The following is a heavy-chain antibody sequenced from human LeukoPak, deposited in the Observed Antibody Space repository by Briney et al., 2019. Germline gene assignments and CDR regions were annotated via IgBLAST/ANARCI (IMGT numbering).Heavy chain of an antibody. D-gene: IGHD6-13*01. CDR2: ISGSGGST. CDR3: TRTFLTAAGTVDY. Sequence: PGGSLRLSCAASGFTFSSYAMSWVRQAPGKGLEWVSAISGSGGSTYYADSVKGRFTISRDNSKNTLYLQMNSLKTEDTAVYYCTRTFLTAAGTVDYWGQRTLVTVSS. V-gene: IGHV3-23*01. J-gene: IGHJ4*02. CDR1: GFTFSSYA.